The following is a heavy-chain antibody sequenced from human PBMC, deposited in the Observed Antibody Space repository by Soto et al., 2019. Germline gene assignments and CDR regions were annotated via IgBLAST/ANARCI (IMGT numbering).Heavy chain of an antibody. D-gene: IGHD3-10*01. Sequence: QVTLKESGPVLVQATETLTLTCNVSGFSLTNVQKGVAWIRQPPGKALEWLAHILSDVEQSYKSSLKKRLTIPQDTSKRQVVLVMTNVEPVETATYYCARISGRFGASHFDFWGQGSSVIVSS. CDR3: ARISGRFGASHFDF. V-gene: IGHV2-26*01. J-gene: IGHJ4*02. CDR1: GFSLTNVQKG. CDR2: ILSDVEQ.